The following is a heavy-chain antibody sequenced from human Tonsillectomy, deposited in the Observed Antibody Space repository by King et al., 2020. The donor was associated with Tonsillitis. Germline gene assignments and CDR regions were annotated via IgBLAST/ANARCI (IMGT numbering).Heavy chain of an antibody. CDR3: ARDGYNWGALAD. D-gene: IGHD1-1*01. J-gene: IGHJ4*02. CDR1: GGSISSYY. V-gene: IGHV4-59*01. CDR2: IYYSGST. Sequence: QLQESGPGLVKPSETLSLTCTVSGGSISSYYWSWIRQPQGKGLEWIGYIYYSGSTNYNPSLKSRVTISVDTSKNQFALKLSSVTAADTAVYYCARDGYNWGALADWGQGTLVTVSS.